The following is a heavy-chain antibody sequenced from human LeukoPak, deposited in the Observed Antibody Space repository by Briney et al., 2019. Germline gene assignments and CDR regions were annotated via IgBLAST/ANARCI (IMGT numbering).Heavy chain of an antibody. CDR3: ARGYRPLDY. J-gene: IGHJ4*02. D-gene: IGHD1-1*01. CDR2: ISSSGGVI. V-gene: IGHV3-48*03. CDR1: GFTFSSYE. Sequence: GGSLRLSCAASGFTFSSYEMSWVRQAPGKGLEWVSYISSSGGVIYYADSMKGRFTISRDNAKNSLYLQMNSLRAEDTAVYYCARGYRPLDYWGQGTLVTVSS.